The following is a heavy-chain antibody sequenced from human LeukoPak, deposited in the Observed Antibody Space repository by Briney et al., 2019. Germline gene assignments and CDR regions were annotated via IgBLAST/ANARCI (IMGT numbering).Heavy chain of an antibody. Sequence: PSETLSLTCIVSGGSISSYYWSWIRQPAGKGLEWIGRIYTSGSTNYNPSLKSRVTMLVDTSKNQFSLKLSSVTAADTAVYYCARGGQLVFDDYWGQGTLVTVSS. CDR3: ARGGQLVFDDY. CDR1: GGSISSYY. J-gene: IGHJ4*02. D-gene: IGHD6-6*01. V-gene: IGHV4-4*07. CDR2: IYTSGST.